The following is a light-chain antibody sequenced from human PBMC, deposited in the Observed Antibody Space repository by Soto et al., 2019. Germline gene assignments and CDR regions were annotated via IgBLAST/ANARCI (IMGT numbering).Light chain of an antibody. CDR2: DAS. Sequence: EIVLTQSPDTLSLSPGESATLSCRASQSVSRYLAWYQQKPGQTPRLLIYDASNRAAGIPARFSGSGSGTDFTLTISSXEPEDFAVYDCQQRSNWPLTFGGGTKVDIK. J-gene: IGKJ4*01. CDR1: QSVSRY. V-gene: IGKV3-11*01. CDR3: QQRSNWPLT.